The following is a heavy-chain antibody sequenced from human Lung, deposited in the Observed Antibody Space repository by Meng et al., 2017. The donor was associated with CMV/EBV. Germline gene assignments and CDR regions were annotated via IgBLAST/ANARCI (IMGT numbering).Heavy chain of an antibody. CDR3: ARDLVVPAAIQYYYHNYGMDV. Sequence: GGXXKLSCAASGFTVETNYMSWVRQAPGKGLEWVSNIYSAGNTYYADSVKGRFTISRDNSKNTLSLQMNSLRVEDTAVYYCARDLVVPAAIQYYYHNYGMDVWXQGTXVTVSS. J-gene: IGHJ6*02. D-gene: IGHD2-2*01. CDR2: IYSAGNT. CDR1: GFTVETNY. V-gene: IGHV3-66*02.